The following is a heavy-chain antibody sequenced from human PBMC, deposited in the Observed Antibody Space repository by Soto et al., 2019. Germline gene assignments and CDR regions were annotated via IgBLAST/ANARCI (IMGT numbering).Heavy chain of an antibody. D-gene: IGHD3-22*01. CDR1: GGSVRSGSYY. CDR2: VYHSGST. V-gene: IGHV4-61*01. J-gene: IGHJ6*02. Sequence: SETLSLTCTVSGGSVRSGSYYWSWIRQPPGKGLEWIGDVYHSGSTNYNPSLRSRVTISLDRSKNQFSLKLSSVTAADTAVYFCARDQRGDYYDSRGYYFQYSMDVWGQGTTVTVSS. CDR3: ARDQRGDYYDSRGYYFQYSMDV.